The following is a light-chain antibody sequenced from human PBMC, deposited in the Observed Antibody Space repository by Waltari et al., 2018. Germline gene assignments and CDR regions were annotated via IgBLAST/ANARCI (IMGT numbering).Light chain of an antibody. CDR1: QGIDNW. J-gene: IGKJ1*01. V-gene: IGKV1-12*01. Sequence: TQSPSFVSASARARVTIPCRASQGIDNWLARYQQKPGTAPKFLIYSASSLQSGVPSRFVGSGSGTDFILTSSRLQPEDFATYYCQQTNSFPRTFGQGTKVAIK. CDR3: QQTNSFPRT. CDR2: SAS.